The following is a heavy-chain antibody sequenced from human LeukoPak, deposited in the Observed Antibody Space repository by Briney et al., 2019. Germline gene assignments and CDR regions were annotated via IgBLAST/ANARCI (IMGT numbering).Heavy chain of an antibody. J-gene: IGHJ4*02. Sequence: PGGSLRLPCAASGFTFSSYSMNWVRQAPGKGLEWVSYISSSSSTIYYADSVKGRFTISRDNAKNSLYLQMNSLRAEDAAVYYCARAPVQLERHPSSFDYWGQGTLVTVSS. V-gene: IGHV3-48*01. CDR2: ISSSSSTI. CDR3: ARAPVQLERHPSSFDY. D-gene: IGHD1-1*01. CDR1: GFTFSSYS.